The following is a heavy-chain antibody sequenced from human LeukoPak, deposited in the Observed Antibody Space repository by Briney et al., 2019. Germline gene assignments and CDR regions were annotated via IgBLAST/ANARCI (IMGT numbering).Heavy chain of an antibody. J-gene: IGHJ6*03. D-gene: IGHD3-22*01. Sequence: GGSLRLSCVASGFTFVSHWMTWVRQAPGKGLEWVANINQDGSEKYYVDSVKGRFTISRDNSKNTLYLQMNSLRAEDTAVYYCARDYYDSSGYYPRYYYYYMDVWGKGTTVTVSS. V-gene: IGHV3-7*01. CDR2: INQDGSEK. CDR1: GFTFVSHW. CDR3: ARDYYDSSGYYPRYYYYYMDV.